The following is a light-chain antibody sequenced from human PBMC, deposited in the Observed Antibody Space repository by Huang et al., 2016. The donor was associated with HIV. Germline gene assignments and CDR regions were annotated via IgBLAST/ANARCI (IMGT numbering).Light chain of an antibody. Sequence: DIQMTQSTFSLSSSVGDRVTITCRASHSISSYVKWYQQKPGKAPKLLIYAASSLQSGVPSRFSGSGSGTDFTLTISSLQPEDFATYYCQQSYSTPLTFGGGTKVEIK. J-gene: IGKJ4*01. CDR2: AAS. CDR3: QQSYSTPLT. CDR1: HSISSY. V-gene: IGKV1-39*01.